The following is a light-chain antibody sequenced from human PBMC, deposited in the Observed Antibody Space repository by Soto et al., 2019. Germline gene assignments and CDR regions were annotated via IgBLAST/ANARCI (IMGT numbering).Light chain of an antibody. CDR2: KAS. CDR1: QSISSW. J-gene: IGKJ1*01. Sequence: DIQMTQSPSTLSASVGDRVTITCRASQSISSWLAWYQQKPGKAPKLLIYKASTLESGVPLRFSGSGSGTEFTLTISSLQPDDFATYYCQQYNRYSRAFGQGTKV. CDR3: QQYNRYSRA. V-gene: IGKV1-5*03.